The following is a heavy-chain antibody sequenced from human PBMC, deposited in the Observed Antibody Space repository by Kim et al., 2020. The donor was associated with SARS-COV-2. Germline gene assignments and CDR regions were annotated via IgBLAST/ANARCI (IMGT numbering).Heavy chain of an antibody. CDR1: GFTFSDYY. CDR3: ARDEVEMATIVDY. D-gene: IGHD5-12*01. Sequence: GGSLRLSCAASGFTFSDYYMSWIRQAPGKGLEWVSYISSSGSTIYYADSVKGRFTISRDNAKNSLYLQMNSLRAEDTAVYYCARDEVEMATIVDYWGQGTLVTVSS. J-gene: IGHJ4*02. CDR2: ISSSGSTI. V-gene: IGHV3-11*01.